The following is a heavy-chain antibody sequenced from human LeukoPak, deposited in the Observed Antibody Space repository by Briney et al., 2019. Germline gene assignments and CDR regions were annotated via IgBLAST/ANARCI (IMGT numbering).Heavy chain of an antibody. Sequence: GRSLRLSCAASGFTFSSYAMHWVRQAPGKGLEWVAVISYDGSNKYYADSVKGRFTISRDNSKNTLYLQMNSLRAEDTAVYYCARDLTGYSSSWYLAGYWGQGTLVTVSS. D-gene: IGHD6-13*01. CDR1: GFTFSSYA. CDR2: ISYDGSNK. CDR3: ARDLTGYSSSWYLAGY. V-gene: IGHV3-30-3*01. J-gene: IGHJ4*02.